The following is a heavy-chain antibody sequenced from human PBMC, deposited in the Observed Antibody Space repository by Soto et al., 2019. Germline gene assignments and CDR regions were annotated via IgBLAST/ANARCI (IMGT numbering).Heavy chain of an antibody. Sequence: VASVKVSCKVSGGTFSSYAISWVRQAPGQGLEWMGGIIPIFGTANYAQKFQGRVTITADKSTSTAYMELSSLRSEDTAVYYCARLVVITRYYYGMDVWGQGTTVTVS. CDR2: IIPIFGTA. J-gene: IGHJ6*02. D-gene: IGHD3-22*01. CDR1: GGTFSSYA. CDR3: ARLVVITRYYYGMDV. V-gene: IGHV1-69*06.